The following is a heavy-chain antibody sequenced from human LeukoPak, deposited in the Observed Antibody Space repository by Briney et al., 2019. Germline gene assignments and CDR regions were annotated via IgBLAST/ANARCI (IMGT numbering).Heavy chain of an antibody. CDR2: IYYSGNT. CDR3: ARQSVFWYFDL. Sequence: PSETLSLTCTVSGGSISSSSYYWGWIRQPPGKGLEWIGSIYYSGNTYYNPSLKSRVTTSVDTSKNQFSLKLSSVTAADTTVYYCARQSVFWYFDLWGRGTLVTVSS. J-gene: IGHJ2*01. CDR1: GGSISSSSYY. V-gene: IGHV4-39*01.